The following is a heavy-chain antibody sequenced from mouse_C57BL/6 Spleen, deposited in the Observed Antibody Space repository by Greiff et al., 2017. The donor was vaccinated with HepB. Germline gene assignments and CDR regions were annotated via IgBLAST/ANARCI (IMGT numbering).Heavy chain of an antibody. J-gene: IGHJ1*03. Sequence: QVQLKQPGAELVKPGASVKMSCKASGYTFTSYWITWVKQRPGQGLEWIGDIYPGSGSTNYNEKFKSKATLTVDTSSSTAYMQLSSLTSEDSAVYYCASRYDGYPRYFDVWGTGTTVTVSS. CDR1: GYTFTSYW. CDR2: IYPGSGST. CDR3: ASRYDGYPRYFDV. D-gene: IGHD2-3*01. V-gene: IGHV1-55*01.